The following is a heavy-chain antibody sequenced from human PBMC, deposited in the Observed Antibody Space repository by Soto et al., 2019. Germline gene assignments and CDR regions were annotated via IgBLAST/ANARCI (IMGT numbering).Heavy chain of an antibody. CDR3: ARDREYCSGGSCHGAFDI. Sequence: ASVKVSCKASGYTFTSYAMHWVRQAPGQRLEWMRWINAGNGNTKYSQKFQGRVTITGDTSASTAYMELSSLRSEDTAVYYCARDREYCSGGSCHGAFDIWGQGTMVTVSS. J-gene: IGHJ3*02. CDR2: INAGNGNT. CDR1: GYTFTSYA. D-gene: IGHD2-15*01. V-gene: IGHV1-3*01.